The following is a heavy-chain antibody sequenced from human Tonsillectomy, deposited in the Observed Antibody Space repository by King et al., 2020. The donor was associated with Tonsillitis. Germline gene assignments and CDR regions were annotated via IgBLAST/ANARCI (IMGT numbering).Heavy chain of an antibody. Sequence: QLQESGPGLVKPSGTLSLTCAVSGDSITSSYWWSWVRQPPGKGLEWIGEIYHSGSTNYNPPLKSRVTISVDKSKNQFSLKLYSVTAADTAVYYCGRGFSSGFNDVFDVWGQGTMVTVSS. CDR3: GRGFSSGFNDVFDV. CDR2: IYHSGST. D-gene: IGHD3-22*01. CDR1: GDSITSSYW. V-gene: IGHV4-4*02. J-gene: IGHJ3*01.